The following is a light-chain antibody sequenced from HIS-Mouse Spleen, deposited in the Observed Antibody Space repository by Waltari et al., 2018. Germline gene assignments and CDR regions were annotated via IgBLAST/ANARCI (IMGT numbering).Light chain of an antibody. J-gene: IGLJ2*01. CDR1: SSDVGGYNY. CDR2: DVS. V-gene: IGLV2-14*03. Sequence: QSALTQPASVSGSPGQSITISCTGTSSDVGGYNYVSWYQQHPGKAPKLMIYDVSNRPSGVSNRVSGSKSGHTASLTISGLQAEDEADYYCSSYTSSSFNVVFGGGTKLTVL. CDR3: SSYTSSSFNVV.